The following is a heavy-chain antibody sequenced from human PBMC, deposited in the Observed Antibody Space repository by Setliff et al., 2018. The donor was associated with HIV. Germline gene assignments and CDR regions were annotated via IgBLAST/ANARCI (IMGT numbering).Heavy chain of an antibody. CDR3: AKYATPGPSRIFDY. CDR1: GFTFSTYA. J-gene: IGHJ4*02. Sequence: PGESLKISCAASGFTFSTYAMTWVRQAPGRGLQWVSTIGSGGDTHYPDSVKGRFTISRDNSKNMLSLQLNSLRADDTAVYYCAKYATPGPSRIFDYWGPGALVTV. V-gene: IGHV3-23*01. D-gene: IGHD2-2*01. CDR2: IGSGGDT.